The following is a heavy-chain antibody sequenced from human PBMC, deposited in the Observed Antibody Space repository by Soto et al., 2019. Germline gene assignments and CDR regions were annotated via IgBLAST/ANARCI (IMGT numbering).Heavy chain of an antibody. J-gene: IGHJ4*02. Sequence: SETLSLTCTVSGGSISSGDYYWSCIRQPPGKGLEWIGYIYYSGSTYYNPSLKSRVTISVDTSKNQFSLKLSSVTAADTAVYYCARVEYDYYGSGSYYNYWGQGTLVTVSS. D-gene: IGHD3-10*01. V-gene: IGHV4-30-4*01. CDR3: ARVEYDYYGSGSYYNY. CDR2: IYYSGST. CDR1: GGSISSGDYY.